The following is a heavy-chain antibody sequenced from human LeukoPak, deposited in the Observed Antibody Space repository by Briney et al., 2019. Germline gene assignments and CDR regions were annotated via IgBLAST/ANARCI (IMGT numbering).Heavy chain of an antibody. CDR1: GFTFSTYA. CDR3: AKAYDAGTYSRHYFYDH. CDR2: VTHSGITT. V-gene: IGHV3-23*01. J-gene: IGHJ4*02. Sequence: SGGSLRLSCTASGFTFSTYAMSWVRQAPGKGLEWVSTVTHSGITTYYADSVKGRFTISRDNSKNTLYLQMNSLRAEDAALYSCAKAYDAGTYSRHYFYDHWGQGTLVTVSS. D-gene: IGHD3-10*01.